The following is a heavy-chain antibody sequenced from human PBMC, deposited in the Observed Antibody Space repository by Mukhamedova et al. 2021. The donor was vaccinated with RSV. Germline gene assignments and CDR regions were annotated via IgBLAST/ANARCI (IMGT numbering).Heavy chain of an antibody. Sequence: GITFGDCCISWFRQAPGKGLEWVXFIRNKANDDTPQYAASVQGRFTISRDDSKSIAYLXMNSLKTXXXAVYYCVRSRNGYDFMVDY. CDR1: GITFGDCC. CDR3: VRSRNGYDFMVDY. J-gene: IGHJ4*01. CDR2: IRNKANDDTP. V-gene: IGHV3-49*03. D-gene: IGHD5-24*01.